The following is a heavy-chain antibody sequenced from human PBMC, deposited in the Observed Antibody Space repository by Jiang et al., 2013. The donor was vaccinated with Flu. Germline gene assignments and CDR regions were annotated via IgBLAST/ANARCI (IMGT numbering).Heavy chain of an antibody. CDR2: IYYSGST. J-gene: IGHJ4*02. Sequence: GSGLVKPSQTLSLTCAVSGGSISSGGYYWSWIRQHPGKGLEWIGYIYYSGSTYYNPSLKSRVTISVDTSKNQFSLKLSSVTAADTAVYYCARVGDIAAAGHFDYWGQGTLVTVSS. CDR3: ARVGDIAAAGHFDY. D-gene: IGHD6-13*01. V-gene: IGHV4-31*11. CDR1: GGSISSGGYY.